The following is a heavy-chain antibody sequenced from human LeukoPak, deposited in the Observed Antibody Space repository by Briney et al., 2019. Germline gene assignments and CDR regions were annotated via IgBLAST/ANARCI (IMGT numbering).Heavy chain of an antibody. V-gene: IGHV3-7*01. J-gene: IGHJ6*03. CDR3: ARDYYDSSGYYYPLYYYYYYMDV. Sequence: GGSLRLSCAASGFTFSSYWMSWVRQAPGKGLEWVANIKQDGSEKYYVDSVKGRFTISRDNAKNSLYLQMNSLRAEDTAVYYCARDYYDSSGYYYPLYYYYYYMDVWGKGTTVTVSS. CDR2: IKQDGSEK. CDR1: GFTFSSYW. D-gene: IGHD3-22*01.